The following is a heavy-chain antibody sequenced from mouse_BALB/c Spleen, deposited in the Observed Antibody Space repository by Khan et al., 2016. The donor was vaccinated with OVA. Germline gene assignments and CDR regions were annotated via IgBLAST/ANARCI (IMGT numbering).Heavy chain of an antibody. CDR3: ARLEDI. CDR2: IWAGGST. J-gene: IGHJ2*01. CDR1: GYSLTRYG. Sequence: QVQLKQSGPGLVAPSQSLSITCTVYGYSLTRYGVHWVRQPPGQGLEWLGLIWAGGSTNYNWALMSRLSISKDNSKSQVFLKMNSLQTDDTAMYYCARLEDIWGQGTTLTVSS. V-gene: IGHV2-9*02. D-gene: IGHD1-3*01.